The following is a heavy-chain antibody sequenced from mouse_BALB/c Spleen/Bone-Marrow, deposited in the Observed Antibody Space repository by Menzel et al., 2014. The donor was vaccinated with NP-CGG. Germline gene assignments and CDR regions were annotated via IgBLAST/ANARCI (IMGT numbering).Heavy chain of an antibody. CDR2: INPSTAYT. CDR1: GYTFTVYW. CDR3: ALTTATPFAY. D-gene: IGHD1-2*01. J-gene: IGHJ3*01. Sequence: VKLVESGAELAKPGASVKMSCKASGYTFTVYWIHWVKQRPGQGLGWIGYINPSTAYTEYNQKFKDKATLTADKSSTTAYMQLSSLTSEDSAVYYCALTTATPFAYWGQGTLVTVS. V-gene: IGHV1-7*01.